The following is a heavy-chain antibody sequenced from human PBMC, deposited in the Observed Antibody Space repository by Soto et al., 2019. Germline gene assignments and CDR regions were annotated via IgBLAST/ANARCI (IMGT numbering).Heavy chain of an antibody. J-gene: IGHJ4*02. Sequence: EVQLLESGGGLVQPGGSLRLSCAASGFTFSSYAMSWVRQAPGKGLEWVSAISGSGGSTYYADSVKGRFTISRDNSKNTLYLHMNSLRAEETAVYYCASGLFGVVNIFDYWGQGTLVTVSS. V-gene: IGHV3-23*01. CDR2: ISGSGGST. CDR1: GFTFSSYA. D-gene: IGHD3-3*01. CDR3: ASGLFGVVNIFDY.